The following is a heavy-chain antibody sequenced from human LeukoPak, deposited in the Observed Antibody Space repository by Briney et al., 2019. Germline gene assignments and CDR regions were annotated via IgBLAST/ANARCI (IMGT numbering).Heavy chain of an antibody. CDR1: GGSISSSNW. Sequence: SGTLSLTCAVSGGSISSSNWWSWVRQPPGKGLEWIGEIYHSGSTNYNPSLKSRVTISVDKSKNQFSLKLSSVTAADTAVYYCARVGGSGSYGYDYWGQGTLVTVSS. CDR2: IYHSGST. J-gene: IGHJ4*02. CDR3: ARVGGSGSYGYDY. V-gene: IGHV4-4*02. D-gene: IGHD3-10*01.